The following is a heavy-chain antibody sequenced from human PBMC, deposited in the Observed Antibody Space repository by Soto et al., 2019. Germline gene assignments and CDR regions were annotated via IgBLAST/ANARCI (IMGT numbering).Heavy chain of an antibody. J-gene: IGHJ6*02. CDR3: AREGQAPYYYYGMDV. CDR1: GYTFTNYG. V-gene: IGHV1-18*01. CDR2: ISGYNGNT. Sequence: QVQVVQSGDEVKKPGASGKVSCKASGYTFTNYGFSWVRQAPGQGLEWMGWISGYNGNTKYAEKFQGRVTMTTDTSTSTANMELRSLRSDDTAVYYCAREGQAPYYYYGMDVWGQGTAVTVSS.